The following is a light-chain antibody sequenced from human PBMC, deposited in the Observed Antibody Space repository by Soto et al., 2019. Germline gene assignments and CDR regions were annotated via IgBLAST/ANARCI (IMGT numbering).Light chain of an antibody. J-gene: IGLJ1*01. CDR1: SSDVGGYNY. Sequence: QSALAKPASVSGSPGQSITISCTGTSSDVGGYNYVSWYQHHPGKAPKLMIYDVSDRPSGVSNRFSGSKSGNTASLTISGLQAEDEADYYCSSYTSSSTRRLFGTGTKVTVL. CDR3: SSYTSSSTRRL. V-gene: IGLV2-14*03. CDR2: DVS.